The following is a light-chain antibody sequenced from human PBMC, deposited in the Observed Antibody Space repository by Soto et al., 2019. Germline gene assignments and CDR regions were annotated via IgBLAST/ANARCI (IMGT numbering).Light chain of an antibody. CDR3: QQYGSSPWT. CDR2: GAS. V-gene: IGKV3-20*01. Sequence: EIVMTQSQATLSVSPGERATLSCRASQSVSSNLAWYQQKPGQAPRLLIYGASSRATGIPDRFSGSGSGTDFTLTISRLEPEDFAVYHCQQYGSSPWTFGQGTKVDIK. J-gene: IGKJ1*01. CDR1: QSVSSN.